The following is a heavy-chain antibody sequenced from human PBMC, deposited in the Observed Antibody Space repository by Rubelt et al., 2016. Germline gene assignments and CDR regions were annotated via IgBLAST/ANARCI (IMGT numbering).Heavy chain of an antibody. CDR3: ARGDFDY. CDR2: INRDGRT. J-gene: IGHJ4*02. V-gene: IGHV3-66*01. Sequence: EVQLVASGGDLVQPGGSLRLSCAVSGITVGTNYMNWVRQAPGTGLEWVSLINRDGRTYYTDSVQGRFTISRVNSKNTLYLQMNSLRVEDTALYYCARGDFDYWGQGTLVTVSS. CDR1: GITVGTNY.